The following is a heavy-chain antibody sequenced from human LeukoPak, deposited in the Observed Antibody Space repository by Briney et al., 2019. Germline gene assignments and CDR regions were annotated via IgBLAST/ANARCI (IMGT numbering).Heavy chain of an antibody. CDR1: GGSISSSSYY. CDR3: ARDRPTEGYCTNGVCSGYFQH. CDR2: IYYSGST. Sequence: SETLSLTCTVSGGSISSSSYYWGWIRQPPGKGLEWIGSIYYSGSTYYNPSLKSRVTISVDTSKNQFSLKLSSVTAADTAVYYCARDRPTEGYCTNGVCSGYFQHWGQGTLVTVSS. V-gene: IGHV4-39*07. J-gene: IGHJ1*01. D-gene: IGHD2-8*01.